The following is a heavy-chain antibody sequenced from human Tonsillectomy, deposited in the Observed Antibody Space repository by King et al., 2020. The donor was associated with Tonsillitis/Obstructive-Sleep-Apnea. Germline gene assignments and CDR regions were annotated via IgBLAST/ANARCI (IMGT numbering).Heavy chain of an antibody. D-gene: IGHD3-3*01. Sequence: VQLVESGGGLVQPGGSLRLSCAASGFTFNTYWMHWVRQAPGKGLVWVSRINGDGSSTSSADSVKGRFTISRDNAKNTLSPQMNSLRAEDTVVYYCAREGDGCYDFRYWGQGTLVTVSS. CDR1: GFTFNTYW. J-gene: IGHJ4*02. V-gene: IGHV3-74*01. CDR2: INGDGSST. CDR3: AREGDGCYDFRY.